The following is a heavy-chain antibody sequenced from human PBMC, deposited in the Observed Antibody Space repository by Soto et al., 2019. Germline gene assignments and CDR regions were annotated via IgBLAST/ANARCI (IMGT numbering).Heavy chain of an antibody. CDR3: ARGELNYYYYYGMDV. CDR1: GGTFIGYA. J-gene: IGHJ6*02. V-gene: IGHV1-69*13. D-gene: IGHD1-26*01. CDR2: IIPIFGTA. Sequence: XSAKVSFKASGGTFIGYAVSWVRQAPGQGLEWMGGIIPIFGTANYAQKFQGRVTITADESTSTAYMELSSLRSEDTAVYYCARGELNYYYYYGMDVWGQGTTVTVSS.